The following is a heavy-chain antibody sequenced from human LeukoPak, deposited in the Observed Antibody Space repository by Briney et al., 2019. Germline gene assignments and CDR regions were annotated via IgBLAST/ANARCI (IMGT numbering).Heavy chain of an antibody. CDR2: ISSSSSYT. J-gene: IGHJ4*02. Sequence: GGSLRLSCAASGFTFSDYYMSWIRQAPGKGLEWVSYISSSSSYTNYADSVKGRFNISRDNAKNSLYLQMNSLRAEDTAVYYCARVMFPSGWYSPLGDWGQGTLVTVSS. CDR3: ARVMFPSGWYSPLGD. CDR1: GFTFSDYY. D-gene: IGHD6-19*01. V-gene: IGHV3-11*06.